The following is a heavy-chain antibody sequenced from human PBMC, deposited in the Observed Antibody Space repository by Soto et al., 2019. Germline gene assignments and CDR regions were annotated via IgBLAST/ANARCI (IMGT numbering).Heavy chain of an antibody. CDR1: GFTFSTYW. J-gene: IGHJ6*02. Sequence: GGSLRLSCAASGFTFSTYWMNWVRQAPGKGLEWVANIKQDGSEKYYVDSVKGRFAISRDNAKDSLFLQMNNLRAEDTAVYYCVRDWSTFWGMDVWGQGTTVTAS. CDR3: VRDWSTFWGMDV. V-gene: IGHV3-7*01. CDR2: IKQDGSEK.